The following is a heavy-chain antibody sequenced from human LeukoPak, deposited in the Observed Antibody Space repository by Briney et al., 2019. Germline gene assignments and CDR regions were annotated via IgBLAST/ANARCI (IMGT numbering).Heavy chain of an antibody. J-gene: IGHJ4*02. Sequence: ASVKVSCKASGYTFTGYYMHWVRQAPGQGPEWMGWINPNSGGTNYAQKFQGWVTMTRDTSISTAYMELSRLRSDDTAVYYCARAVIYGSGSKQLDYWGQGTLVTVSS. CDR3: ARAVIYGSGSKQLDY. D-gene: IGHD3-10*01. CDR2: INPNSGGT. V-gene: IGHV1-2*04. CDR1: GYTFTGYY.